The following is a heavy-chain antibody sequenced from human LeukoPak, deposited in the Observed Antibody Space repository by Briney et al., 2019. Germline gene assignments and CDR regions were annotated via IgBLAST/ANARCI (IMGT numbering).Heavy chain of an antibody. CDR3: AKHSSSWHYFDY. V-gene: IGHV3-30*18. D-gene: IGHD6-13*01. CDR1: GFTFSSYG. Sequence: GGSLRLSCAASGFTFSSYGMHWVHQAPGKGLEWVAVISYDGSNKYYADSVKGRFTISRDNSKNTLYLQMNSLRADDTAVYYCAKHSSSWHYFDYWGQGTLVTVSS. J-gene: IGHJ4*02. CDR2: ISYDGSNK.